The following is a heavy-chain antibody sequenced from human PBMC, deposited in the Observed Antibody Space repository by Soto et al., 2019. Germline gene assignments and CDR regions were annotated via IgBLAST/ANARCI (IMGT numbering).Heavy chain of an antibody. CDR2: IRAYNGNT. V-gene: IGHV1-18*01. Sequence: QVQLVQSGAEVKEPGASVKVSCKASGYTFTSYGISWVRQAPGQGLEWMGWIRAYNGNTNYAQKLQGRVTMTTVTYTSTAYMELRSLRSDDTAVYYCTRDSPYYDILTTYYYYYYGMDVWGQGTTVTVSS. CDR3: TRDSPYYDILTTYYYYYYGMDV. J-gene: IGHJ6*02. CDR1: GYTFTSYG. D-gene: IGHD3-9*01.